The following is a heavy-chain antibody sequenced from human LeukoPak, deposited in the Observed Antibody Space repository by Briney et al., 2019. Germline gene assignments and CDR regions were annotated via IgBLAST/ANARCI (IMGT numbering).Heavy chain of an antibody. D-gene: IGHD2-15*01. V-gene: IGHV4-59*08. J-gene: IGHJ4*02. CDR3: ARQRGGYVDY. Sequence: SETLSLTCTVSGGSLTYYYWTWIRQPPGKGLEWIGYIYYSGNTNYNPSLKSRVTISVDTSKNQFSLMLGSVTAADTAVFYCARQRGGYVDYWGQGTLVTVSS. CDR2: IYYSGNT. CDR1: GGSLTYYY.